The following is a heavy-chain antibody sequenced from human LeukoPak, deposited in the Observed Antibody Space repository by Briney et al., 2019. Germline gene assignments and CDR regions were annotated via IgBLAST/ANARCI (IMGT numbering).Heavy chain of an antibody. D-gene: IGHD3-9*01. V-gene: IGHV1-2*02. CDR1: GYTFTGYY. Sequence: ASVKVSCKASGYTFTGYYMHWVRQAPGQGLDWMGWINPNSGGTNYAQNFQGRVTITRDTSASTAYMELSSLRSEDMAVYYCARGYFDWSTDYWGQGTLVTVSS. CDR3: ARGYFDWSTDY. CDR2: INPNSGGT. J-gene: IGHJ4*02.